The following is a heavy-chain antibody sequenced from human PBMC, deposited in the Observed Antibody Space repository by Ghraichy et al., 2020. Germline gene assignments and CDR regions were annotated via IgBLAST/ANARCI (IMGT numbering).Heavy chain of an antibody. CDR2: TYYRSKWYN. J-gene: IGHJ6*02. CDR1: GDSVSSNSAA. D-gene: IGHD1-1*01. Sequence: SQTLSLTCAISGDSVSSNSAAWNWIRQSPSRGLEWLGRTYYRSKWYNDYAVSVKSRITINPDTSKNQFSLQLNSVTPEDTAVYYCARAKTGTTRAGSYYYYGMDVWGQGTTVTVSS. V-gene: IGHV6-1*01. CDR3: ARAKTGTTRAGSYYYYGMDV.